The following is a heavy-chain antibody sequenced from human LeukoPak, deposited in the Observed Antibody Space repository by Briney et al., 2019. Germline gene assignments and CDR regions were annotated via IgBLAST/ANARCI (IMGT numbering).Heavy chain of an antibody. V-gene: IGHV4-38-2*02. Sequence: PSETLSLTCTVSGYSISSGYYWGWIRQPPGKGLEWIGSIYHSGSTYYNPSLKSRVTISVDTSKNQFSLKLSSVTAADTAVYYCARSLWFDYYMDVWGKGTTVTVSS. D-gene: IGHD3-10*01. CDR1: GYSISSGYY. CDR3: ARSLWFDYYMDV. J-gene: IGHJ6*03. CDR2: IYHSGST.